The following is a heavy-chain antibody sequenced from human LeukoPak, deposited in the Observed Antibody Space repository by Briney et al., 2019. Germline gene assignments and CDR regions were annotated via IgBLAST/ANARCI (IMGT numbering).Heavy chain of an antibody. J-gene: IGHJ4*02. Sequence: PGGSLRLSCAASGFTFSNCWMSWVRQAPGKGLEWVANIKQDGSEKYYVNSVKGRFTISRDNSKNTLYVQMNSLRVEDTAVYYCAKDWEYCSGGSCSRIDYWGQGTLVTVSS. D-gene: IGHD2-15*01. V-gene: IGHV3-7*01. CDR2: IKQDGSEK. CDR3: AKDWEYCSGGSCSRIDY. CDR1: GFTFSNCW.